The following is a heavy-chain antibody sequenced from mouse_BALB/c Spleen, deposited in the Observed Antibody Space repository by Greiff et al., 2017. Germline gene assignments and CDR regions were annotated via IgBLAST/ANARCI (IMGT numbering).Heavy chain of an antibody. V-gene: IGHV5-9-4*01. J-gene: IGHJ2*01. CDR1: GFTFSSYA. CDR3: ARDPGEYGNFFDY. CDR2: ISSGGSYT. Sequence: EVMLVESGGGLVKPGGSLKLSCAASGFTFSSYAMSWVRQSPEKRLEWVAEISSGGSYTYYPDTVTGRFTISRDNAKNTLYLEMSSLRSEDTAMYYCARDPGEYGNFFDYWGQGTTLTVSS. D-gene: IGHD2-10*02.